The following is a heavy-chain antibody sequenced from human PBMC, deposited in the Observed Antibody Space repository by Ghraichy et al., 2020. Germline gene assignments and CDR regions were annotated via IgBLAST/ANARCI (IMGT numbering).Heavy chain of an antibody. Sequence: ASVKVSCQSSGYTFTDYYVHWVRQAPGQGLEWMGWINPNSGHTNYEQKFQGRLTLTSDTSANTAYMELNGLRPDDTAVYYCARSLIERLSSGYSLDFWARGALVTVSS. CDR2: INPNSGHT. J-gene: IGHJ4*02. D-gene: IGHD3-22*01. CDR1: GYTFTDYY. V-gene: IGHV1-2*02. CDR3: ARSLIERLSSGYSLDF.